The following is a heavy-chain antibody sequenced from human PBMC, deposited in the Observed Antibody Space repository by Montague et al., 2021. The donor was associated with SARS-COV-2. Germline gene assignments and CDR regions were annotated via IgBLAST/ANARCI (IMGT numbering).Heavy chain of an antibody. CDR2: IYHSGGT. J-gene: IGHJ3*02. D-gene: IGHD3-10*01. Sequence: SETLSLTCTVSGGSISSDSFYWGWLRQPPGKGLEWIGLIYHSGGTYNGPSLKRRFIISVDTSKNQFSLTVTSVTAADTAVYYCARRPGTVGDAFDIWGLGTMVTVSS. CDR3: ARRPGTVGDAFDI. V-gene: IGHV4-39*01. CDR1: GGSISSDSFY.